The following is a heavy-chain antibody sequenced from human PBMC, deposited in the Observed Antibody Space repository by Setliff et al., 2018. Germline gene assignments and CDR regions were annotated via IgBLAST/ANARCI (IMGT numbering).Heavy chain of an antibody. CDR1: GYTFTNYG. J-gene: IGHJ4*02. Sequence: ASVKVSCKTSGYTFTNYGITWVRQAPGQGLEWMGWINNYSFKTNYPQKFQGRVIMTTDTSAKTAYMDLRSLRSDDTAVYYCGRLVRYCSTTSCQRTSGDDFWGLGTLVTVSS. D-gene: IGHD2-2*01. CDR2: INNYSFKT. V-gene: IGHV1-18*01. CDR3: GRLVRYCSTTSCQRTSGDDF.